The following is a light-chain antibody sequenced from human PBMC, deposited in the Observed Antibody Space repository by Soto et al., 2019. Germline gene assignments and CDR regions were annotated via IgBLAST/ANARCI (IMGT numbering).Light chain of an antibody. CDR1: SGDVGTYNF. V-gene: IGLV2-14*03. J-gene: IGLJ1*01. CDR2: DVN. Sequence: QSVLTQPAFVSGSPGQSITISCTGTSGDVGTYNFVSWYQQHPGKAPKLIIYDVNSRPSGVSNRFSASKSGNTASLTISGLQAEDEADYFCCSYAGTVAYVFGTGTKVTVL. CDR3: CSYAGTVAYV.